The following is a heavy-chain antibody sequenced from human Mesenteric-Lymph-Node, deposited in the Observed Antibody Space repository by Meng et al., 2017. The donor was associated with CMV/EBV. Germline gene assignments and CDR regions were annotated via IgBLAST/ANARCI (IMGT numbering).Heavy chain of an antibody. CDR3: ARDWDIVVVPAAHWFDP. CDR2: INPNSGGT. D-gene: IGHD2-2*01. J-gene: IGHJ5*02. V-gene: IGHV1-2*02. CDR1: GYTFTGYY. Sequence: ASVKVSCKASGYTFTGYYMHWVRQAPGQGLEWMGWINPNSGGTNYAQKFQGRVTMTRDTSISTAYMELSRLRSDDTAVYYCARDWDIVVVPAAHWFDPGGQGT.